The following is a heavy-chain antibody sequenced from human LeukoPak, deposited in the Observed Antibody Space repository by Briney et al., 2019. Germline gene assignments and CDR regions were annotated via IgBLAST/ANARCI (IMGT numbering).Heavy chain of an antibody. D-gene: IGHD6-13*01. Sequence: ASVKVSCKASGYTFTSHDINWVRQAPGQGLEWMGWISAYNGNTNYAQKLQGRVTMTTDTSTSTAYMELRSLRSDDTAVYYCARDPGEYSSSWYEDSAYFDYWGQGTLVTVSS. CDR1: GYTFTSHD. J-gene: IGHJ4*02. CDR3: ARDPGEYSSSWYEDSAYFDY. V-gene: IGHV1-18*01. CDR2: ISAYNGNT.